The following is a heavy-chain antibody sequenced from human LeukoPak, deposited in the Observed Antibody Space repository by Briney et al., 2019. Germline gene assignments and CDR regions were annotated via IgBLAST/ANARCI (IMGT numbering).Heavy chain of an antibody. V-gene: IGHV3-30*18. J-gene: IGHJ4*02. Sequence: GGSLRLYCAASGFTFSSYGMHWVRQAPGKGLEWVAVISYDGSNKYYADSVKGRFTISRDNSKNTLYLQMNSLRAEDTAVYYCAKGCYYDSSGYCYWGQGTLVTVSS. CDR1: GFTFSSYG. D-gene: IGHD3-22*01. CDR2: ISYDGSNK. CDR3: AKGCYYDSSGYCY.